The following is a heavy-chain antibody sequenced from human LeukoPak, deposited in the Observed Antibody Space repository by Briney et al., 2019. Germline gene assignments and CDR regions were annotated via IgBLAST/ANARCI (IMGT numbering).Heavy chain of an antibody. D-gene: IGHD6-25*01. CDR2: IKQDGSEK. Sequence: PGGSLRLSCAASGLTFSNYWMDWVRQAPGKGLEWVANIKQDGSEKQYVDSVKGRFAISRDNAKKSLYLQINTLRAEDTAVYYCVRGPHIAATSYWGQGTLVTVSS. CDR3: VRGPHIAATSY. CDR1: GLTFSNYW. V-gene: IGHV3-7*03. J-gene: IGHJ4*02.